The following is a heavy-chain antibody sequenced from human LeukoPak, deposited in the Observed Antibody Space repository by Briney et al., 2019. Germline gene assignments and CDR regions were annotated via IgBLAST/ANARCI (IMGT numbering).Heavy chain of an antibody. J-gene: IGHJ2*01. D-gene: IGHD2-2*01. V-gene: IGHV4-4*07. CDR1: GGSISSYY. CDR2: IYTSGST. Sequence: SETLSLTCTVSGGSISSYYWSWIRQPAGKGLEWIGRIYTSGSTNYNLSLKSRVTMSVDTSKNQFSLKLRSVTAADTAVYYCARELGYCSSTSCSNWYFDLWGRGTLVTVSS. CDR3: ARELGYCSSTSCSNWYFDL.